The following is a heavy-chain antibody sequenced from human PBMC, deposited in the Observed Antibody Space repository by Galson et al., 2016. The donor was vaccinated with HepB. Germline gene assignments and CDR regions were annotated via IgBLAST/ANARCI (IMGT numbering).Heavy chain of an antibody. CDR2: INSDGSTT. Sequence: SLRLSCAASGFPFSSYMMHWVRQAPGKGLVWVTRINSDGSTTIYADSVKGRFTISRDNAKNTVYLQMNSLRAEDTAVCYCARLGRYTGWYSVYWGQGTLVSVSS. D-gene: IGHD3-16*02. CDR1: GFPFSSYM. J-gene: IGHJ4*02. V-gene: IGHV3-74*01. CDR3: ARLGRYTGWYSVY.